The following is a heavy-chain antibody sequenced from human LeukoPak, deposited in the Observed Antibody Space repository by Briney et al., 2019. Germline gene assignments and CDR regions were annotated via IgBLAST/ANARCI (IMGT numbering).Heavy chain of an antibody. CDR1: GGSISSGSYY. CDR2: IYTSGST. V-gene: IGHV4-61*02. J-gene: IGHJ4*02. Sequence: SQTLSLTCTVSGGSISSGSYYWSWIRQPAGKGLEWIGRIYTSGSTNYNPSLKSRVTISVDTSKNQFSLKLSSVTAADTAVYYCARQSIGYCSSTSCYPFDYWGQGTLVTVSS. CDR3: ARQSIGYCSSTSCYPFDY. D-gene: IGHD2-2*01.